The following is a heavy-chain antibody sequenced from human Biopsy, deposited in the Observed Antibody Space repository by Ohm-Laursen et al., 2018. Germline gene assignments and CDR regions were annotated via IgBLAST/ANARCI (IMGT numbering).Heavy chain of an antibody. CDR2: IGGSGGST. D-gene: IGHD3-10*01. CDR1: GFTFRSYA. J-gene: IGHJ3*02. V-gene: IGHV3-23*01. Sequence: SLRLSCAASGFTFRSYAMSRVRQAPGKGLDWVSGIGGSGGSTYYADSVRGRFTISRDNSESTLYLQMNSLRADDTAVYHCAKAPCTQFGSGDCHDPFDKWGQGTTVTVSS. CDR3: AKAPCTQFGSGDCHDPFDK.